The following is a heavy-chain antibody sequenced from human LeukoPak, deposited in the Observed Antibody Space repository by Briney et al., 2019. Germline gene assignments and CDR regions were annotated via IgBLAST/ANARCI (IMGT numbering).Heavy chain of an antibody. J-gene: IGHJ4*02. CDR2: INPNSGDT. CDR1: GHTFTTYY. CDR3: ARDYCSSTSCLFDY. D-gene: IGHD2-2*01. Sequence: ASVKVSCKASGHTFTTYYVHLVRQAPGQGLEWMGRINPNSGDTNYAQKFQGRVTMTRDTSISTAYMELSRLRSDDTAVYYCARDYCSSTSCLFDYWGQGTLVTVSS. V-gene: IGHV1-2*06.